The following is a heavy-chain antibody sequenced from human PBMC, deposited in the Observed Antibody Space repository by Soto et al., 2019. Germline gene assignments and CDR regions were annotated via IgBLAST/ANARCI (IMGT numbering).Heavy chain of an antibody. J-gene: IGHJ5*02. CDR1: GDSISSSNW. V-gene: IGHV4-4*02. D-gene: IGHD6-19*01. CDR3: ARSTVAGTGGWFDP. Sequence: SETLSLTCTVSGDSISSSNWWSWVRQPPGKGLEWIGEIYHSGSTNYNPSLKSRVTISVDKSKNQFSLKLSSVTAADTAVYYCARSTVAGTGGWFDPWGQGTLVTVSS. CDR2: IYHSGST.